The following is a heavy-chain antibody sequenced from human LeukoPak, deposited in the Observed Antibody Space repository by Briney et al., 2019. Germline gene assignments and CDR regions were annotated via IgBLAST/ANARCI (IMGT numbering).Heavy chain of an antibody. V-gene: IGHV4-61*02. Sequence: SQTLSLTCTVSGGSISSGSYYWSWIRQPAGKGREWIGRIYTSGSTNYNPSLKSRVTISVDTSKNQFPLKLSSVTAADTAVYYCARDFGCSNTSCYWAPFDYWGQGTLVIVSS. CDR3: ARDFGCSNTSCYWAPFDY. D-gene: IGHD2-2*01. CDR1: GGSISSGSYY. J-gene: IGHJ4*02. CDR2: IYTSGST.